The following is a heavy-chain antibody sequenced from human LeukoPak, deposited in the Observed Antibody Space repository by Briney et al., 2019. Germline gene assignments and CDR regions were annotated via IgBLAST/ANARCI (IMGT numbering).Heavy chain of an antibody. J-gene: IGHJ6*02. V-gene: IGHV3-9*01. D-gene: IGHD2-15*01. CDR3: AKGYCSGGSCYSIYYYGMDV. CDR1: GFTFDDYA. CDR2: ISWNSGSI. Sequence: GGSLSLSCAASGFTFDDYAMHWVRQAPGKGLEWVSGISWNSGSIDYADSVKGRFTISRDNAKNSLYLQMNSLRAEDTALYYCAKGYCSGGSCYSIYYYGMDVWGQGTTVTVSS.